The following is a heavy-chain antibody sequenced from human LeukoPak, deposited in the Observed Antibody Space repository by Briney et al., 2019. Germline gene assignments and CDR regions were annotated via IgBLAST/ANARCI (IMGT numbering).Heavy chain of an antibody. V-gene: IGHV3-7*03. CDR2: IKQDGSDK. CDR3: ARKTVVGSYFVY. J-gene: IGHJ4*02. D-gene: IGHD4-23*01. Sequence: GGSLRLSCAASGFTFSAYWMSWVRQAPGRGLEWVANIKQDGSDKYYVDSVKGRFTISRDNAKNSLYLQMNSLRAEDTAVYYCARKTVVGSYFVYWGQGTPVTVSS. CDR1: GFTFSAYW.